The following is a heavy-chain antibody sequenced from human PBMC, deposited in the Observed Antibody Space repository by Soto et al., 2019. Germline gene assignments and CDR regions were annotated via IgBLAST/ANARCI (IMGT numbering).Heavy chain of an antibody. D-gene: IGHD2-15*01. CDR3: ARIYSLPNWFDP. V-gene: IGHV4-61*08. CDR2: IYYSGST. Sequence: PSETLSLTCTVSGGSISSGGYYWSWIRQPPGKGLEWIGYIYYSGSTNYNPSLKSRVTISVDTSKNQFSLKLSSVTAADTAVYYCARIYSLPNWFDPWGQGTLVTVSS. CDR1: GGSISSGGYY. J-gene: IGHJ5*02.